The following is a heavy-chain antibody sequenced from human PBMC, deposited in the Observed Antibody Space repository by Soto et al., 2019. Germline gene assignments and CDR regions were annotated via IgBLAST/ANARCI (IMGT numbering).Heavy chain of an antibody. CDR2: ISYDGSNK. Sequence: GGSLRLSCAASGFTFSSYGMHWVRQAPGKGLEWVAVISYDGSNKYYADSVKGRFTISRDNSKNTLYLQMNSLRVEDTAVYYCVPGYCSGGSCLPFDYWGQGTLVTVSS. CDR1: GFTFSSYG. V-gene: IGHV3-30*03. D-gene: IGHD2-15*01. CDR3: VPGYCSGGSCLPFDY. J-gene: IGHJ4*02.